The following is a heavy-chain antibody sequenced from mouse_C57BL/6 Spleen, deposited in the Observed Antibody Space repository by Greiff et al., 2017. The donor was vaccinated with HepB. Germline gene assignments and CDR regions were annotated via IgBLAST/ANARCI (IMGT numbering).Heavy chain of an antibody. V-gene: IGHV2-9-1*01. Sequence: VQLQQSGPGLVAPSQSLSITCTVSGFSLTSYAISWVRQPPGKGLEWLGVIWTGGGTNYNSALKSRLSISKDNSKSQVFLKMNSLQTDDTARYYCARRDLLDDYDELAYWGQGTLVTVSA. CDR1: GFSLTSYA. D-gene: IGHD2-4*01. J-gene: IGHJ3*01. CDR3: ARRDLLDDYDELAY. CDR2: IWTGGGT.